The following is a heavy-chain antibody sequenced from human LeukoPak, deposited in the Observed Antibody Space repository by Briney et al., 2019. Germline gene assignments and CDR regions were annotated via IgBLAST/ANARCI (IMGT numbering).Heavy chain of an antibody. CDR1: GFIFSNYA. D-gene: IGHD3-10*01. CDR3: VRDSSESGRLDS. Sequence: GRSLRLSCTTSGFIFSNYAMHWVRQAPGKGMEWVAVISYGGSNEDYGDYVRGRFTISRDNSKDTLYLQMNSLRLEDTAVYYCVRDSSESGRLDSWGQGTLVTVSS. CDR2: ISYGGSNE. V-gene: IGHV3-30*04. J-gene: IGHJ4*02.